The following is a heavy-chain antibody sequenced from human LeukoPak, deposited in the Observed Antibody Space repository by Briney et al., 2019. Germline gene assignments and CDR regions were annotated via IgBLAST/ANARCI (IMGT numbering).Heavy chain of an antibody. CDR1: GGSFSGYY. Sequence: PSETLSLTCAVSGGSFSGYYWSWIRQPPGKGLEWIGEINHSGSTNYNPSLKSRVTISVDTSKNQFSPKLSSVTAADTAVYYCARGQTIVGATGDFWGQGTLVTVSS. CDR2: INHSGST. V-gene: IGHV4-34*01. J-gene: IGHJ4*02. D-gene: IGHD1-26*01. CDR3: ARGQTIVGATGDF.